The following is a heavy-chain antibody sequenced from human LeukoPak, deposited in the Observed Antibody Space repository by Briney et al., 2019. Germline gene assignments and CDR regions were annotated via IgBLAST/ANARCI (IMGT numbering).Heavy chain of an antibody. CDR2: ISYDGSNK. CDR3: ARGRGGYPD. J-gene: IGHJ3*01. D-gene: IGHD5-12*01. CDR1: GFTFSSYA. V-gene: IGHV3-30*04. Sequence: PGRSLRLSCAASGFTFSSYAMHWVRQAPGKGLEWVAVISYDGSNKYYADSVKGRFTISRDNSKNTLYLQMNSLRAEDTAVYYCARGRGGYPDWGQGTMVTVSS.